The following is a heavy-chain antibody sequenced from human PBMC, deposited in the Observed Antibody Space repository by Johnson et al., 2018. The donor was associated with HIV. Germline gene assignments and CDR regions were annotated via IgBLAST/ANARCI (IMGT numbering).Heavy chain of an antibody. CDR2: IRSDGSNK. J-gene: IGHJ3*02. Sequence: QVQLVESGGGVVQPGGSLRLSCAASGFTFSSYGMHWVRQAPGQGLEWVAFIRSDGSNKSYADSVKGRFTISRDNSKNTLYLQMNSLRAEDTAVYYCAKVRWVGVGDAFDIWGQGTMVTVSS. CDR3: AKVRWVGVGDAFDI. D-gene: IGHD2-15*01. V-gene: IGHV3-30*02. CDR1: GFTFSSYG.